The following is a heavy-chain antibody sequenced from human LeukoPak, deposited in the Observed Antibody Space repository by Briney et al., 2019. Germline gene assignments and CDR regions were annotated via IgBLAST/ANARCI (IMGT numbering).Heavy chain of an antibody. Sequence: PGGSLRLSCAASGFTFSSYWMSWVRQAPGKGLEWVANIKQDGSEKYYVDSVKGRFTISRDNAKNSLYLQMNSLRAEDTAVYYCARGVDYYDSSGYCDYWGQGTLVTVSS. CDR2: IKQDGSEK. CDR3: ARGVDYYDSSGYCDY. D-gene: IGHD3-22*01. V-gene: IGHV3-7*01. J-gene: IGHJ4*02. CDR1: GFTFSSYW.